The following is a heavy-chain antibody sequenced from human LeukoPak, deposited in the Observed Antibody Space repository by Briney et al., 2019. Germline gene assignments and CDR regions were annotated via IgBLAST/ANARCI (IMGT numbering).Heavy chain of an antibody. V-gene: IGHV3-74*01. CDR3: ATKQWLAPPPDS. J-gene: IGHJ4*02. D-gene: IGHD6-19*01. Sequence: GGSLRLSCAASGFTFSKYWMLWVRQAPGKGQESVSRINTDGTVTTYADSVKGRFTVSRDNADNTMFLQMNSVRDEDTAVYYCATKQWLAPPPDSWGQGTPVTVSS. CDR2: INTDGTVT. CDR1: GFTFSKYW.